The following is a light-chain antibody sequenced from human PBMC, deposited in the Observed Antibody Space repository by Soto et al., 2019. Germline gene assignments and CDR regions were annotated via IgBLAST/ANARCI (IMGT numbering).Light chain of an antibody. CDR2: GAS. CDR3: QLYDNWPPYT. CDR1: QSVSTK. Sequence: EIVMTQYPATLSVSPGERATLSCRASQSVSTKLAWYQQKPGQAPRLLIYGASTRATGIPVRFSGSGSGTEFTLTISSLQSEDFAIYYCQLYDNWPPYTFGQGTKLEIK. V-gene: IGKV3-15*01. J-gene: IGKJ2*01.